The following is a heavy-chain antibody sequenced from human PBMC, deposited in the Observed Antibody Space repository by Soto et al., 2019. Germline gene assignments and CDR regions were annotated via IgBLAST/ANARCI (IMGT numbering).Heavy chain of an antibody. Sequence: QVQLQQWGAGLLKPSETLSLTCAVYGGSFSGYYWSWIRQPPGKGLEWIGENNHSGSTNYNPSLKSRVTISVDTSKNQFSLKLSSVTAADTAVYYCARGRVYYYDSSGYYYGYWGQGTLVTVSS. CDR2: NNHSGST. CDR3: ARGRVYYYDSSGYYYGY. CDR1: GGSFSGYY. V-gene: IGHV4-34*01. J-gene: IGHJ4*02. D-gene: IGHD3-22*01.